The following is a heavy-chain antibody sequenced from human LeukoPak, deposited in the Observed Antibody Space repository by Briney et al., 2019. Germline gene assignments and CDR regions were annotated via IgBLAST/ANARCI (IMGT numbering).Heavy chain of an antibody. CDR2: ISYSGTT. D-gene: IGHD6-6*01. CDR1: GGSISSYY. J-gene: IGHJ4*02. V-gene: IGHV4-59*08. CDR3: ARHSRAEYDSWLDY. Sequence: PSETLSLTCTVSGGSISSYYWNWIRQSPGKGLEWIGYISYSGTTNYKPSLKSRLTISIDTSKNQFSLKLSSVTAADTAIYYCARHSRAEYDSWLDYWGQGTLVTVSS.